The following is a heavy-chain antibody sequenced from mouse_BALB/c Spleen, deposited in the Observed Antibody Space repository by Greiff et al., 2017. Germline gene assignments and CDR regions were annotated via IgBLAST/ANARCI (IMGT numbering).Heavy chain of an antibody. J-gene: IGHJ2*01. CDR2: INPSSGYT. CDR1: GYTFTSYT. V-gene: IGHV1-4*02. CDR3: ATGLGHFDY. D-gene: IGHD4-1*01. Sequence: VQGVESAAELARPGASVKMSCKASGYTFTSYTMHWVKQRPGQGLEWIGYINPSSGYTEYNQKFKDKTTLTADKSSSTAYMQLSSLTSEDSAVYYCATGLGHFDYWGQGTTLTVSS.